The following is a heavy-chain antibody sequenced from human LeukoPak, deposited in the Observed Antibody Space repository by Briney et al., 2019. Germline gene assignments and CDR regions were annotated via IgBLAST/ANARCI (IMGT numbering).Heavy chain of an antibody. J-gene: IGHJ4*02. V-gene: IGHV1-2*02. D-gene: IGHD5-24*01. CDR3: ARDPPSDPSVSFDY. CDR2: IHSNSGGT. Sequence: ASVKVSCKASGYTFTEHYMHWVRQAPGQGLEWMGEIHSNSGGTRYAQRFQGRVTMTRGTSISTVYMELSSLTSDDSAVYYCARDPPSDPSVSFDYWGQGSLVTVSS. CDR1: GYTFTEHY.